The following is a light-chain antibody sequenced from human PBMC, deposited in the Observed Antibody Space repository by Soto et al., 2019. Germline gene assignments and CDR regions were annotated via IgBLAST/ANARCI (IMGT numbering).Light chain of an antibody. CDR3: QQYGSSIYT. Sequence: EIVLTQSPGNLSLSPGERATLSCRASQSVSSSYLAWYQQKPGQAPRLLIYGTSTRATGIPDRFSGSGSGTDFTLTISRLEPEDFAVYYCQQYGSSIYTFGQGTKLEIK. J-gene: IGKJ2*01. CDR1: QSVSSSY. CDR2: GTS. V-gene: IGKV3-20*01.